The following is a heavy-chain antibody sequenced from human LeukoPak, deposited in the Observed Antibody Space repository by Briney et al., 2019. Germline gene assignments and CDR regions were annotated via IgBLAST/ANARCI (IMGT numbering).Heavy chain of an antibody. V-gene: IGHV3-15*01. J-gene: IGHJ6*02. CDR3: TTPAFLGKSPYGLDV. CDR1: GFTLSSAW. CDR2: VKTITDGGTT. D-gene: IGHD3-3*01. Sequence: GGSLRLSCVASGFTLSSAWMSWVRQAPGKGLEWVGRVKTITDGGTTDYAAPVTGRFTISRDDSTNTVFLQMNSLKTEDTAVYYCTTPAFLGKSPYGLDVWGQGTTVTVSS.